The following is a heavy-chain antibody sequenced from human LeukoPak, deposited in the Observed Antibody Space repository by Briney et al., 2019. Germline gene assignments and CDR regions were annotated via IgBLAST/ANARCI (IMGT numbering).Heavy chain of an antibody. CDR3: ARVLRALKKDIVVVPAAIEGSGPYYYYYMDV. V-gene: IGHV3-11*04. J-gene: IGHJ6*03. Sequence: GGSLRLSCAASGFTFSDYYLSWIRQAPGKGLEWVSYISSSGSTIYYADSVKGRFTISRDNAKNSLYLQMNSLRAEDTAVYYCARVLRALKKDIVVVPAAIEGSGPYYYYYMDVWGKGTTVTVSS. D-gene: IGHD2-2*02. CDR1: GFTFSDYY. CDR2: ISSSGSTI.